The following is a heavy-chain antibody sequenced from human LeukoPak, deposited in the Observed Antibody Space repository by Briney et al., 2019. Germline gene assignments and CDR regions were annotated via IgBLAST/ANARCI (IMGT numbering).Heavy chain of an antibody. D-gene: IGHD1-1*01. Sequence: PGKSLRLSCATSGFIFGNYRMHWVRQAPGKGLVWVSRINSDGSGTDYAESVKGRFTISRDNAKNTLYLHVSSLRVEDTAVYYCARDMNGLTWGQGTLVTVSS. CDR2: INSDGSGT. J-gene: IGHJ5*02. CDR1: GFIFGNYR. CDR3: ARDMNGLT. V-gene: IGHV3-74*01.